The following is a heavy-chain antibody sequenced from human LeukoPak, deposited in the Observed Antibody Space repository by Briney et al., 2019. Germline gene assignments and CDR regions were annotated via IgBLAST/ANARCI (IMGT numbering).Heavy chain of an antibody. Sequence: GASVKVSCKASGYTFTSYDINWVRQATGQGLEWMGWMNPNSGNTGYAQKFQGRVTMTRNTSISTAYMELSSLRSEDTAVYYCARAGYCSSTSCYSWFDPWGQGTLVTVSS. D-gene: IGHD2-2*02. V-gene: IGHV1-8*01. CDR3: ARAGYCSSTSCYSWFDP. CDR2: MNPNSGNT. J-gene: IGHJ5*02. CDR1: GYTFTSYD.